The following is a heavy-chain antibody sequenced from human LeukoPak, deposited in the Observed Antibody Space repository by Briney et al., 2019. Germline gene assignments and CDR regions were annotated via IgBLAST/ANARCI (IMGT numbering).Heavy chain of an antibody. CDR2: IYYSGST. Sequence: SETLSLTCTVSGGSVSSGSYYWSWIRQPPGKGLEWIGYIYYSGSTNYNPSLKSRVTISVDTSKNQFSLKLSSVTAADTAVYYCAREGRITMVRGVIGVWGQGTTVTVSS. V-gene: IGHV4-61*01. CDR3: AREGRITMVRGVIGV. CDR1: GGSVSSGSYY. D-gene: IGHD3-10*01. J-gene: IGHJ6*02.